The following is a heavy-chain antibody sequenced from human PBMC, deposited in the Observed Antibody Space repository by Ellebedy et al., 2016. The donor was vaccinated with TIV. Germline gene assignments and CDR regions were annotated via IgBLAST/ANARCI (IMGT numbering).Heavy chain of an antibody. CDR1: GGSVSSGSHY. V-gene: IGHV4-61*01. J-gene: IGHJ6*02. CDR2: SYYIGTT. CDR3: AGGSYTPYGMDV. Sequence: GSLRLSCTVSGGSVSSGSHYWNWIRQPPGKGLEWIGYSYYIGTTSYNPSLKSRVTISEDTSKNQFSLRLSSVTAADTAVYYCAGGSYTPYGMDVWGRGTTVIVSS. D-gene: IGHD1-26*01.